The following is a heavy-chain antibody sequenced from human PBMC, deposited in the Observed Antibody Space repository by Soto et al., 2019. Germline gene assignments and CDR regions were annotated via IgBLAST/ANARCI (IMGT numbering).Heavy chain of an antibody. CDR2: TYYRSKWYN. D-gene: IGHD6-19*01. CDR1: GDSVSSNSAA. CDR3: ARESLGSGWYPYYYYGMDV. J-gene: IGHJ6*02. V-gene: IGHV6-1*01. Sequence: SQTLSLTCAISGDSVSSNSAAWNWIRQSPSRGLEWLGRTYYRSKWYNDYAVSVKSRITINPDTPKNQFSLQLNSVTPEDTAVYYCARESLGSGWYPYYYYGMDVWGQGTTVTV.